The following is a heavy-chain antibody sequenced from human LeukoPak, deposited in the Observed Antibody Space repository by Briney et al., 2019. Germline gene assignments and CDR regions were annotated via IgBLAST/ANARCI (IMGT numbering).Heavy chain of an antibody. CDR2: INMGTENP. J-gene: IGHJ4*02. CDR3: VRDSLIKGASTLDH. V-gene: IGHV7-4-1*02. D-gene: IGHD1-26*01. Sequence: GASVSLSCTASGYPFTSYAVNWVRQAPRQGLEWMGWINMGTENPTYAQDFTGRFAFSLDTAVSTAYLQISSLKAEDTAVYYCVRDSLIKGASTLDHWGQGTLVTVSS. CDR1: GYPFTSYA.